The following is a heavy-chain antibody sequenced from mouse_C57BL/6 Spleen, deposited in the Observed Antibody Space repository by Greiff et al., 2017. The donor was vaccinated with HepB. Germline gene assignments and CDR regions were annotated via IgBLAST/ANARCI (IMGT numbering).Heavy chain of an antibody. J-gene: IGHJ1*03. CDR2: ISSGGDYI. D-gene: IGHD1-1*01. CDR3: TRAPYGSSDEWYFDV. Sequence: EVKLVESGAGLVKPGGSLKLSCAASGFTFSSYAMSWVRQTPEKRLEWVAYISSGGDYIYYADTVKGRFTISRDNARNTLYLQMSSLKSEDTAMYYCTRAPYGSSDEWYFDVWGTGTTVTVSS. CDR1: GFTFSSYA. V-gene: IGHV5-9-1*02.